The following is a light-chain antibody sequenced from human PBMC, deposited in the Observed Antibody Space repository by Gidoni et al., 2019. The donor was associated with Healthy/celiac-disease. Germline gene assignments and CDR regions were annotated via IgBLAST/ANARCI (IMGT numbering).Light chain of an antibody. CDR2: HAS. CDR1: QGISSA. V-gene: IGKV1-13*02. Sequence: AIQLTQSPSSLSASVGDRVTITCRASQGISSALAWYQQKPGKAPKLLIYHASSLESGVPSRFSGSGSGTDFTLTISSLQPEDFATYYCQQFNSYPPYTFGQGTKLEIK. CDR3: QQFNSYPPYT. J-gene: IGKJ2*01.